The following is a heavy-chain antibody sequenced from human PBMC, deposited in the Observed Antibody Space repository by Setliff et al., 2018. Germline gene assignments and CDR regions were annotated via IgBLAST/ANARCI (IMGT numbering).Heavy chain of an antibody. V-gene: IGHV4-59*08. CDR3: ARMSGFQYMDV. CDR2: VYHTGTA. J-gene: IGHJ6*03. Sequence: SETLSLTCTVSGDSIITTYFWSWIRQPPGKGLEFIGYVYHTGTAHYDPSLKSRVTLSIDASKRQFSLKLTSVTAADTAVYYCARMSGFQYMDVWGKGTTVTVSS. D-gene: IGHD3-3*01. CDR1: GDSIITTYF.